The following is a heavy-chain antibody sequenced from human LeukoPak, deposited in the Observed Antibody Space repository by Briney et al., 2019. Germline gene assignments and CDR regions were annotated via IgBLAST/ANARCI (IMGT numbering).Heavy chain of an antibody. CDR1: GYTITDYY. J-gene: IGHJ4*02. CDR2: IIPILGIA. D-gene: IGHD1-26*01. Sequence: GASVKVSCKASGYTITDYYLHWVRQAPGQGLEWMGRIIPILGIANYAQKFQGRVTITADKSTSTAYMELSSLRSDDTAVYYCARDHPSIVGATTPFDYWGQGTLVTVSS. V-gene: IGHV1-69*04. CDR3: ARDHPSIVGATTPFDY.